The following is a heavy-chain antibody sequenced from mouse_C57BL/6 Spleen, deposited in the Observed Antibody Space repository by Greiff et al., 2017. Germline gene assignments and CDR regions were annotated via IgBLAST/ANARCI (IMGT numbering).Heavy chain of an antibody. J-gene: IGHJ2*01. D-gene: IGHD2-3*01. CDR1: GYTFTSYW. CDR3: ARREDGYSYYFDY. V-gene: IGHV1-52*01. Sequence: VQLQQPGAELVRPGSSVKLSCKASGYTFTSYWMHWVKQRPIQGLEWIGNIDPSDSETHYNQKFKDKATLTVDKSSSTAYMQLSSLTSEDSAVYYCARREDGYSYYFDYWGEGTTRTVSS. CDR2: IDPSDSET.